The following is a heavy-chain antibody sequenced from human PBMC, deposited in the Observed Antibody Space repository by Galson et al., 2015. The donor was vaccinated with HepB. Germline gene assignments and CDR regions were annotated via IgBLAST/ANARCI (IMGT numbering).Heavy chain of an antibody. CDR2: ISYDGSNK. CDR3: AEVALTYYYDSSGYDPYYFDY. D-gene: IGHD3-22*01. V-gene: IGHV3-30*18. J-gene: IGHJ4*02. CDR1: GFTFSSYG. Sequence: SLRLSCAASGFTFSSYGMHWVRQAPGKGLEWVAVISYDGSNKYYADSVKGRFTISRDNSKNTLYLQMNSLRAEDTAVYYCAEVALTYYYDSSGYDPYYFDYWGQGTLVTVSS.